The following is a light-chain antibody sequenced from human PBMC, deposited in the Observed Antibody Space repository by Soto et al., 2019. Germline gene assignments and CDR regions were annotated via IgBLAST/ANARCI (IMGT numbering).Light chain of an antibody. J-gene: IGLJ3*02. V-gene: IGLV2-14*01. Sequence: QSALTQPASVSGSPGQSITISCTGTSSDVGDYNYVSWYQHHPGKAPKLVIYDVSDRPSGVSNRFSGSKSGNTASLTISGLQADDEADYYCSSYTSSGTWVFGGGTKVTVL. CDR3: SSYTSSGTWV. CDR1: SSDVGDYNY. CDR2: DVS.